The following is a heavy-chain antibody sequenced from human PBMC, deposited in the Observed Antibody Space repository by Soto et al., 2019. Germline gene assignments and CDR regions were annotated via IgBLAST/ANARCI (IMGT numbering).Heavy chain of an antibody. CDR2: FGST. V-gene: IGHV4-59*11. J-gene: IGHJ5*02. D-gene: IGHD3-3*01. CDR1: GDSISSHY. Sequence: PSETLSLTCTVSGDSISSHYWSWIRQPPGKGLEWIGFGSTKYNPSLKSRIRISVDTSKNQFSLQLNSVTPEDTAVYYCARGRDGVEQPWFGPWGQGTLVTVSS. CDR3: ARGRDGVEQPWFGP.